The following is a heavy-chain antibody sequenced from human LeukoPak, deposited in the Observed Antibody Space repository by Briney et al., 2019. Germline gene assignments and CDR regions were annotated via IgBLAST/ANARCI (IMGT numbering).Heavy chain of an antibody. Sequence: SETLSLTCTVYGGSISSYYWSWIRQPAGKGLEWIGRLYSRGSTNYNPSLKSRVTISVDTSKNQFSLKLISVAAADTAVYYCARAAATFDSSGHYLEYFQYWGQGTLVTVSS. CDR3: ARAAATFDSSGHYLEYFQY. V-gene: IGHV4-4*07. CDR2: LYSRGST. CDR1: GGSISSYY. J-gene: IGHJ1*01. D-gene: IGHD3-22*01.